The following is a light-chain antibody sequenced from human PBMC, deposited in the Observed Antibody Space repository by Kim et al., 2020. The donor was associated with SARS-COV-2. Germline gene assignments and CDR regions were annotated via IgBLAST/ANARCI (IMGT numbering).Light chain of an antibody. V-gene: IGKV3-11*01. Sequence: EIVLIQSPAILSLSPGERGYLSCRASENVGHYLAWYQQKLGQSPRLLIYDASTRATGIPARFSGSGSGTAFTLTIDSLEPEDYAVYFCQQRYKGPGTFGQGTKVDIK. CDR3: QQRYKGPGT. CDR2: DAS. CDR1: ENVGHY. J-gene: IGKJ1*01.